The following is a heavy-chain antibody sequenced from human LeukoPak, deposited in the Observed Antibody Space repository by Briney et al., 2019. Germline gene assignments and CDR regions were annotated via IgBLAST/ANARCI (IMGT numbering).Heavy chain of an antibody. CDR3: ARVRITIFGVGYGMDV. CDR1: GFTFSSYA. CDR2: INWNGGST. D-gene: IGHD3-3*01. V-gene: IGHV3-20*01. Sequence: GGSLRLSCAASGFTFSSYAMSWVRQAPGKGLEWVSGINWNGGSTGYADSVKGRFTISRDNAKNSLYLQMNSLRAEDTALYHCARVRITIFGVGYGMDVWGQGTTVTVSS. J-gene: IGHJ6*02.